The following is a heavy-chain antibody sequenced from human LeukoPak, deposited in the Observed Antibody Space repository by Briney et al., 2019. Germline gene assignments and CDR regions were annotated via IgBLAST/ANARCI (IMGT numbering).Heavy chain of an antibody. CDR2: INHSGST. V-gene: IGHV4-34*01. CDR3: ARGVLRIFDY. D-gene: IGHD2/OR15-2a*01. Sequence: SETLSLTCAVYGGSFSGYYWSWIRQPPGKGLEWIGEINHSGSTNYNPSLKSRVTISVDTSKNQFSLKLSSVTAADTAVYYCARGVLRIFDYWGQGTLVTVSS. CDR1: GGSFSGYY. J-gene: IGHJ4*02.